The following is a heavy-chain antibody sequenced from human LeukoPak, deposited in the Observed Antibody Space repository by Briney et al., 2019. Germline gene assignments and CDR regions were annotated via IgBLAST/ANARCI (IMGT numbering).Heavy chain of an antibody. CDR3: ARARGDIVVVPAAIWFDP. D-gene: IGHD2-2*01. V-gene: IGHV1-2*02. J-gene: IGHJ5*02. Sequence: ASVKVSCKASGYTFTGYYIHWVRQAPGQGLEWMGWIYPYSGDTNYAQNFQGRVTMTRDTSISTAYMELSRLRSDDTAVYYCARARGDIVVVPAAIWFDPWGQGTLVTVSS. CDR1: GYTFTGYY. CDR2: IYPYSGDT.